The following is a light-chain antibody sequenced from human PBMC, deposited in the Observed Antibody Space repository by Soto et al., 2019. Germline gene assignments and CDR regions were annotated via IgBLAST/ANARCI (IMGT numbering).Light chain of an antibody. Sequence: DIVMTQSPLSLPVTPGEPASISCRSSQSLLHSNGYNYLDWYLQKPGQSPQLLIYLGSNRDSGVPDRLSGTGSGTDFTLKISRVEAEDVGVYYCVQALQTRFTFGPGTKVDIK. CDR3: VQALQTRFT. J-gene: IGKJ3*01. CDR1: QSLLHSNGYNY. V-gene: IGKV2-28*01. CDR2: LGS.